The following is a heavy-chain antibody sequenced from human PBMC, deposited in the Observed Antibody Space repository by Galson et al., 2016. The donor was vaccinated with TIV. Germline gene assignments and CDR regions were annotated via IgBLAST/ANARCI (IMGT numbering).Heavy chain of an antibody. D-gene: IGHD2/OR15-2a*01. V-gene: IGHV1-58*01. CDR3: ASVAWFPGLSLGN. CDR2: IVVGSGNT. Sequence: SVKVSCKASGFTFTSSAVQWVRQARGQRLEWMGLIVVGSGNTNYAQKFQDRVTITRDMSTGTVYMELSSLRSEDTAVYYCASVAWFPGLSLGNWGQGTLVIVSS. CDR1: GFTFTSSA. J-gene: IGHJ4*02.